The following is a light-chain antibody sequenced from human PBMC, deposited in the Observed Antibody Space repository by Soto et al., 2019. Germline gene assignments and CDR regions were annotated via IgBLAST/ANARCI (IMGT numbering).Light chain of an antibody. V-gene: IGLV1-51*01. CDR2: DNN. CDR1: SSNIGNNY. CDR3: GTWDSSLSGVV. Sequence: QSVLTQPPSVSAAPGQKVTVSCSGSSSNIGNNYVSWYQQLPGTAPKLLLYDNNKRPSGIPDRFSGSKSGTSATLGITGLQTGDEAVYYCGTWDSSLSGVVFGGGTQLTVL. J-gene: IGLJ2*01.